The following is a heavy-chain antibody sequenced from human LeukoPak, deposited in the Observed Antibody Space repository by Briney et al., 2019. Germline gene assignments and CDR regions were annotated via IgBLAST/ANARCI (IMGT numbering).Heavy chain of an antibody. V-gene: IGHV1-3*01. CDR3: ARSSLISFRGDPFDI. D-gene: IGHD3-16*01. CDR1: EYIFTNYA. Sequence: ASVKVSCKASEYIFTNYAMHWVRQAPGQRLEWMGWINAGSGNTKFSQKFQGRVSITRDTSATTAYMELSSLRSEDTAVYYCARSSLISFRGDPFDIWGQGTMVTVSS. CDR2: INAGSGNT. J-gene: IGHJ3*02.